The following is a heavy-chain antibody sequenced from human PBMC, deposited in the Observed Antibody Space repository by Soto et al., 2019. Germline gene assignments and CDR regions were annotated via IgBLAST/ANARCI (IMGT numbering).Heavy chain of an antibody. CDR1: GGSISSYY. CDR2: IYYSGST. V-gene: IGHV4-59*08. J-gene: IGHJ6*03. CDR3: ARLVRDIVVVPAAMYYYYYMDV. Sequence: SETLSLTCTVSGGSISSYYWSWIRQPPGKGLEWIGYIYYSGSTNYNPSLKSRVTISVDTSKNQFSLKLSSVTAADTAVYYCARLVRDIVVVPAAMYYYYYMDVWGKGTTVTVSS. D-gene: IGHD2-2*01.